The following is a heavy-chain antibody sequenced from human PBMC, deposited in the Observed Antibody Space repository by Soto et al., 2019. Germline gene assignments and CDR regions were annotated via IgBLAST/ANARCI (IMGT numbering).Heavy chain of an antibody. V-gene: IGHV3-33*01. J-gene: IGHJ4*02. CDR3: ARDDKDEYGADRGGFGC. CDR1: GFSFSIFG. Sequence: QVHLVESGGGVVQPGTSLRPSCAASGFSFSIFGMPWVRKAPGKGLEWEAGIWYDGSNKYYADSVKGRFSISRDNSKNTLYLQMNSLRAEDTAVYYCARDDKDEYGADRGGFGCWGQGTLVTVSS. D-gene: IGHD2-8*01. CDR2: IWYDGSNK.